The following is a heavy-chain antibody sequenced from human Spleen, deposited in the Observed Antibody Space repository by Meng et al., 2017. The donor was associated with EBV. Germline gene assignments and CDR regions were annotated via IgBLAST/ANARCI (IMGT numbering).Heavy chain of an antibody. V-gene: IGHV3-15*01. Sequence: EVQLVDSGGGLVKLAGSVRLSCAASGCTFSNAWMSWVRQAPGKGLEWVGRIKSKTDGGTTDYAAPVKGRFTISRNYSESTLYLQMNSLKTEDTAVYYCTTTLVTMLRGVINLDYWGQGPLVTVSS. D-gene: IGHD3-10*01. CDR2: IKSKTDGGTT. J-gene: IGHJ4*02. CDR3: TTTLVTMLRGVINLDY. CDR1: GCTFSNAW.